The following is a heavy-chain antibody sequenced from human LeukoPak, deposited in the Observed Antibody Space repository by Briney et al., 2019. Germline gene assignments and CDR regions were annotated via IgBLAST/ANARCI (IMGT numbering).Heavy chain of an antibody. CDR1: GFTFSGYG. CDR3: TRYDSSRFDP. Sequence: GGSLRLSCAASGFTFSGYGMHWLRQAPGKGLEWVTGMSYYGRRKHYADSVKGRFTISRDNSRNTMDLQMNSLRVEDTAVYHCTRYDSSRFDPWGQGALVIVS. V-gene: IGHV3-30*03. D-gene: IGHD3-3*01. J-gene: IGHJ5*02. CDR2: MSYYGRRK.